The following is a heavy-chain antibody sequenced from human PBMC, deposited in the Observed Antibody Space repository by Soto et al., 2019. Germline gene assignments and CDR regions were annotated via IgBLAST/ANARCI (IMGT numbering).Heavy chain of an antibody. J-gene: IGHJ5*02. Sequence: DVQLLESGGGVVQPGGSLRLSCVTSGCTFGDFTMGWVRQAPAKGLEWVSAVSGSGDDTYYAESVKGRFTVSRDNSNNTMVLQMSGLRAADTALYFCVRDQRKFTSVLVLENWFDPWGHGTLVTVSS. D-gene: IGHD6-6*01. CDR2: VSGSGDDT. CDR3: VRDQRKFTSVLVLENWFDP. CDR1: GCTFGDFT. V-gene: IGHV3-23*01.